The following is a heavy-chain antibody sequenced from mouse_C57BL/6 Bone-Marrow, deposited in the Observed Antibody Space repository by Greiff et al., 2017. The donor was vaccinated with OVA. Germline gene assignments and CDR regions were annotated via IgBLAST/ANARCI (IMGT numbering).Heavy chain of an antibody. J-gene: IGHJ1*03. CDR1: GFSLTSYA. D-gene: IGHD1-1*01. V-gene: IGHV2-9-1*01. Sequence: VNVVESGPGLVAPSQSLSITCTVSGFSLTSYAISWVRQPPGKGLEWLGVIWTGGCTNYNSALKSRLSISKDNSKSQVFLKMNSLQTDDTARYYCARDYYGKGYWYFDVWGTGTTVTVSS. CDR2: IWTGGCT. CDR3: ARDYYGKGYWYFDV.